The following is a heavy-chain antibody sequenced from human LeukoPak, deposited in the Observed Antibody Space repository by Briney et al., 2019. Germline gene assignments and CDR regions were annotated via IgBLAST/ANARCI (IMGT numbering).Heavy chain of an antibody. CDR2: IYSGGST. CDR1: GFTVSKNY. J-gene: IGHJ4*02. V-gene: IGHV3-66*01. CDR3: ARDDSYGDYPGFDY. Sequence: GGSLRLSCAASGFTVSKNYMNWVRQAPGKGLEWVSVIYSGGSTYYADSVKGRFTISRDNAKNSLYLQMNSLRAEDTAVYYCARDDSYGDYPGFDYWGQGTLVTVSS. D-gene: IGHD4-17*01.